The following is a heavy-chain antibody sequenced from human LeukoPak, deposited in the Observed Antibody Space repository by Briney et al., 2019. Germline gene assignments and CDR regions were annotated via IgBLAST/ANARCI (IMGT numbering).Heavy chain of an antibody. CDR2: ISSSGSTI. J-gene: IGHJ4*02. Sequence: GGSLRLSCAASGFTFSNYEMNWVCQAPGKGLGWVSYISSSGSTIYYADSMKGRFTISRDNAKNSLYLQMNSLRAEDTAVYYCARDSIRLDYYGSGSSFDYWGQGTLVTVSS. CDR3: ARDSIRLDYYGSGSSFDY. D-gene: IGHD3-10*01. V-gene: IGHV3-48*03. CDR1: GFTFSNYE.